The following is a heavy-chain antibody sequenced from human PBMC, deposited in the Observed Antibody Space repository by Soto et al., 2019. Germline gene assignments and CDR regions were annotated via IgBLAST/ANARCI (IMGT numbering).Heavy chain of an antibody. Sequence: LSLTCAISGDNVSSNSAAWNWISQSPSRCLEWLGRTYYRSKWNTDYAVSVNSRITISPDTYKNQFSLQLKSVTPEDTGVYYCARDYYASGGYFDCWGQGNLVTVSS. V-gene: IGHV6-1*01. CDR3: ARDYYASGGYFDC. CDR1: GDNVSSNSAA. D-gene: IGHD3-10*01. CDR2: TYYRSKWNT. J-gene: IGHJ4*02.